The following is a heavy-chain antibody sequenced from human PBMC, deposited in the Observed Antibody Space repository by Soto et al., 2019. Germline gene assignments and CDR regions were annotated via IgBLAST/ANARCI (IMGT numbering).Heavy chain of an antibody. Sequence: ASVKFSCKVSGYTLTELSMHWVRQAPGKGLEWMGGFDPEDGETIYAQKFQGRVTMTEDTSTDTAYMELSSLRSEDTAVYYCATAPNVVVPTELYYFDYWGQGTLVTVSS. CDR2: FDPEDGET. D-gene: IGHD2-15*01. CDR3: ATAPNVVVPTELYYFDY. J-gene: IGHJ4*02. CDR1: GYTLTELS. V-gene: IGHV1-24*01.